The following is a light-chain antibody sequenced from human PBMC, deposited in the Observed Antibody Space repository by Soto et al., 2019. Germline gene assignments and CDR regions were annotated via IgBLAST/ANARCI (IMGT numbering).Light chain of an antibody. CDR3: QHYNNWPPWT. CDR2: GAS. V-gene: IGKV3-15*01. CDR1: QSVSIN. Sequence: EIVMTQSPATLSVSPGERATLSCRASQSVSINLAWYQQKPGQAPRLLIYGASTRATGIPARFRGSGSGTEFSLTISSLQSEDFGVYYCQHYNNWPPWTFGQGTKVEIK. J-gene: IGKJ1*01.